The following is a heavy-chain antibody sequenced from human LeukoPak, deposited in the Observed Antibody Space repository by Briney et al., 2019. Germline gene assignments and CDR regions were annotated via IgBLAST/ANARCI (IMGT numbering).Heavy chain of an antibody. Sequence: GRSLRLSCAASGFTFSSYSMHWVRQAPGKGLEWVAVISYDGSNKYYADSVKGRFTISRDNSKDTLYLQMNTLRVEDTAVYYCAKPYGSRDPNFDHWGQGTLVTVSS. J-gene: IGHJ4*02. CDR2: ISYDGSNK. D-gene: IGHD2-2*01. CDR1: GFTFSSYS. V-gene: IGHV3-30*18. CDR3: AKPYGSRDPNFDH.